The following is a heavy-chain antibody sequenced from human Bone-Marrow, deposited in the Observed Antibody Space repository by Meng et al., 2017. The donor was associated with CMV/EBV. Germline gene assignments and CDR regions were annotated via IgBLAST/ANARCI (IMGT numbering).Heavy chain of an antibody. V-gene: IGHV4-61*01. CDR1: GGSVSSGSYY. CDR2: IYYSGST. D-gene: IGHD3-3*01. J-gene: IGHJ6*02. CDR3: ASGVDFWSGYFGYYGMDV. Sequence: SETLSLTCTVSGGSVSSGSYYWSWIRQPPGKGLEWIGYIYYSGSTNYNPSLKSRVTISVDTSKNQFSLKLSSVTAADTAVYYCASGVDFWSGYFGYYGMDVWGQGTTVTVSS.